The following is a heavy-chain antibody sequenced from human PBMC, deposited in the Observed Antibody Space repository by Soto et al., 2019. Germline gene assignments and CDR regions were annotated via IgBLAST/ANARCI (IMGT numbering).Heavy chain of an antibody. J-gene: IGHJ4*02. Sequence: EVQLLESGGGLVQPGGSLRLSCAASGFTCSSYAMSWVRQAPGKGLEWVSAISGSGGSTYYADSVKGRFTISRDNSKNTLYLQMNSLRAEDTAVYYCAKDLHYDSSIFDYWGQGTLVTVSS. V-gene: IGHV3-23*01. CDR1: GFTCSSYA. CDR2: ISGSGGST. CDR3: AKDLHYDSSIFDY. D-gene: IGHD3-22*01.